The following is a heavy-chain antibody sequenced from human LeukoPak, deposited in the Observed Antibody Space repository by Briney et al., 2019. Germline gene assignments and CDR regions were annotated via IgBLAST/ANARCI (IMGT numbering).Heavy chain of an antibody. D-gene: IGHD6-6*01. J-gene: IGHJ4*02. V-gene: IGHV3-74*01. CDR1: GFNISTYW. CDR2: INSDGSRT. Sequence: GGSLRLSCAASGFNISTYWMHWVRQAPGKGLVWVSRINSDGSRTNYADSVKGRFTISRDNAKNTLYLQMDSLRAEDTAVYYCTRKCSDSSGFDYWRQGTLVTVSS. CDR3: TRKCSDSSGFDY.